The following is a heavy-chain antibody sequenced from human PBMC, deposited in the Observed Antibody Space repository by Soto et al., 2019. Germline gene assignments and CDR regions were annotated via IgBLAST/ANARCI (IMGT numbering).Heavy chain of an antibody. CDR1: GFTFSNYG. Sequence: QVQLVESGGGVVQPGRSLRLSCAGSGFTFSNYGLHWVRQAPGKGLEWVAVISDDGSHTYYADSEKGRFTISRDNSNNRLYLHMDSLRAEDTAVYYCAKDGAPRYCSRTSCHPAGAYWGQGTLVTVSS. V-gene: IGHV3-30*18. J-gene: IGHJ4*02. D-gene: IGHD2-2*01. CDR2: ISDDGSHT. CDR3: AKDGAPRYCSRTSCHPAGAY.